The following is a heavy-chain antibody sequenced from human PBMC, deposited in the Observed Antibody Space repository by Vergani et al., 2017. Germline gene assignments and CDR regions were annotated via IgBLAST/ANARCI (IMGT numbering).Heavy chain of an antibody. Sequence: EVQLLESGGGLVQPVGSLRLSCAASGFTFSSYAMSWVRQAPGKGLEWVSTISGSGGSTYYADSVKGRFTISRDNSKNTLYLQMNSLRAEDTAVYFCAKRPAAGIDSWGQGTLVTVSS. V-gene: IGHV3-23*01. D-gene: IGHD2-2*01. CDR3: AKRPAAGIDS. J-gene: IGHJ4*02. CDR2: ISGSGGST. CDR1: GFTFSSYA.